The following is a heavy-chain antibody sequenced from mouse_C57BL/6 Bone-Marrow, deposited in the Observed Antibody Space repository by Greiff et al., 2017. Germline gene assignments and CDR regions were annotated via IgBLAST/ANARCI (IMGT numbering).Heavy chain of an antibody. V-gene: IGHV5-17*01. CDR1: GFTFSDYG. Sequence: DVMLVESGGGLVKPGGSLKLSCAASGFTFSDYGMHWVRQAPEKGLEWVAYISSGSSTIYYADTVKGRFTISRDNAKNTLFLQMTSLRSEDTAMYYCARAPYEGYYFDYWGQGTTLTVSS. CDR2: ISSGSSTI. J-gene: IGHJ2*01. CDR3: ARAPYEGYYFDY. D-gene: IGHD2-3*01.